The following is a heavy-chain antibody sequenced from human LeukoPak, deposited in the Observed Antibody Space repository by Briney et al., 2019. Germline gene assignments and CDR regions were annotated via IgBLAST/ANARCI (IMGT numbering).Heavy chain of an antibody. CDR3: ARDAIVGATRYHYYYYGMDV. J-gene: IGHJ6*02. D-gene: IGHD1-26*01. CDR1: GGSISSYY. V-gene: IGHV4-4*07. CDR2: IYTSGST. Sequence: SETLSLTCTVSGGSISSYYWSWIRQPAGKGLEWIGRIYTSGSTNYNPSLKNRVTMSVDTSKNQFSLKLSSVTAADTAVYYCARDAIVGATRYHYYYYGMDVWGQGTTVTVSS.